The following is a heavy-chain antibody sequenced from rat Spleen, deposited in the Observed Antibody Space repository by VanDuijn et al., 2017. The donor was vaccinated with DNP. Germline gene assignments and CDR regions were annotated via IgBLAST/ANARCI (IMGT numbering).Heavy chain of an antibody. J-gene: IGHJ2*01. CDR1: GFTFSDYY. Sequence: EVQLVESGGGLVQPGRSLELSCAASGFTFSDYYMAWVRQAPTKGLEWVAYISYDGGNTYYGDSVRGRFTISRDNTKSTLYLQMNSLGSEDMATYYCARGPGHYWGQGVMVTVSS. CDR3: ARGPGHY. V-gene: IGHV5-22*01. D-gene: IGHD1-4*01. CDR2: ISYDGGNT.